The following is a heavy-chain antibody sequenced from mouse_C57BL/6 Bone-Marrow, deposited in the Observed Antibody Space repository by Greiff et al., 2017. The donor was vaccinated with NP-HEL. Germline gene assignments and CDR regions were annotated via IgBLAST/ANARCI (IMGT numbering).Heavy chain of an antibody. D-gene: IGHD1-1*01. CDR2: IDPENGDT. CDR3: TTGGSGPYAMDY. V-gene: IGHV14-4*01. Sequence: VQLQQSGAELVRPGASVKLSCTVSGFNIKDDYMHWVKQRPEQGLEWIGWIDPENGDTEYASKFQGKATITADTSSNTAYLQLSSLTSEDTAVYDCTTGGSGPYAMDYWGQGTSVTVSS. CDR1: GFNIKDDY. J-gene: IGHJ4*01.